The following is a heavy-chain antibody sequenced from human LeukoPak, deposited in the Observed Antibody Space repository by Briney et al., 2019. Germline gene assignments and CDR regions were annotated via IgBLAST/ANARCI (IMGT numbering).Heavy chain of an antibody. D-gene: IGHD1-26*01. CDR1: GGSISSGSYY. CDR3: ARGRYSGTYSLDY. Sequence: SETLSLTCTVSGGSISSGSYYWRWIRQPAGKGLEWIVRIYTSGSTNCNPSLKSRVTMSVDTSKNQFSLKLSSVTAADTAAYYCARGRYSGTYSLDYWGQGTLVTVSS. CDR2: IYTSGST. J-gene: IGHJ4*02. V-gene: IGHV4-61*02.